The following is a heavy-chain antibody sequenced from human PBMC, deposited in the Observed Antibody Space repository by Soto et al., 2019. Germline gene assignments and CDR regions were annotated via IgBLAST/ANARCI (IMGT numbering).Heavy chain of an antibody. CDR1: GYSISSGYY. D-gene: IGHD2-15*01. CDR3: ARGRVGVVVVAAARMSWFDP. CDR2: IYHSGST. V-gene: IGHV4-38-2*02. Sequence: SETLSLTCTVSGYSISSGYYWGWIRQPPGKGLEWIGSIYHSGSTYYNPSLKSRVTISVDTSKNQFSLKLSSVTAADTAVYYCARGRVGVVVVAAARMSWFDPWGQGTLVTVSS. J-gene: IGHJ5*02.